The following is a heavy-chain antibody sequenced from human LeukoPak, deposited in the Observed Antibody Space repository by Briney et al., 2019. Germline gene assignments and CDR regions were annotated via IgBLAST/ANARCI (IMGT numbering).Heavy chain of an antibody. Sequence: GGSLRLSCAASEFTLTTYWMAWVRQPPGKGLEWVANIKQDSNEKNYMDSVKGRFTISRDNGMNSLYLQMNSLRAEDTAVYYCARISHSSSWYFDLWGRGTLVFVSS. D-gene: IGHD2-2*01. CDR1: EFTLTTYW. V-gene: IGHV3-7*01. CDR2: IKQDSNEK. J-gene: IGHJ2*01. CDR3: ARISHSSSWYFDL.